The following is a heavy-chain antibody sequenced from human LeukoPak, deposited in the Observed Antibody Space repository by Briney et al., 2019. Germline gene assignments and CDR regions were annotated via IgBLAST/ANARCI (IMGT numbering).Heavy chain of an antibody. Sequence: ASLKVSRKASGYTFTGYYMHWVRQAPGQGLEWMGWINPNSGGTNSAQKFQGRVTMTRDTSISTAYMELSRLRSDDTAVYYCARGKYGSGSSRQSYWGQGTLVTVSS. J-gene: IGHJ4*02. D-gene: IGHD3-10*01. CDR1: GYTFTGYY. CDR2: INPNSGGT. CDR3: ARGKYGSGSSRQSY. V-gene: IGHV1-2*02.